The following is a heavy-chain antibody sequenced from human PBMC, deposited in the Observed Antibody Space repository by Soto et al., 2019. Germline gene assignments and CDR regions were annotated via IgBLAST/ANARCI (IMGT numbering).Heavy chain of an antibody. Sequence: PGGSLRLSCTASGFTFGDYAMSWVRQAPGKGLEWVGFIRSKAYGGTTEYAASVKGRFTISRDDSKSIAYLQMNSLKTEDTAVYYCTRDTDGDYYYYYYGMDVWGQGTTVTVSS. J-gene: IGHJ6*02. CDR1: GFTFGDYA. V-gene: IGHV3-49*04. CDR2: IRSKAYGGTT. D-gene: IGHD4-17*01. CDR3: TRDTDGDYYYYYYGMDV.